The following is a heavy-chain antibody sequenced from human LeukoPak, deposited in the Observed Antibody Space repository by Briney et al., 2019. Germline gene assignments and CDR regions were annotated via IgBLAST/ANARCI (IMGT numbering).Heavy chain of an antibody. J-gene: IGHJ6*02. D-gene: IGHD3-3*01. Sequence: GGSLRLSCAASGFTFSSYGMHWVPQAPGKGLEWVAVISYDGSNKYYADSVKGRFTISRDNSKNTLYLQMNSLRAEDTAVYYCATNPLRFLGTRLNYYYYGMDVWGQGTTVTVSS. CDR1: GFTFSSYG. CDR2: ISYDGSNK. V-gene: IGHV3-30*03. CDR3: ATNPLRFLGTRLNYYYYGMDV.